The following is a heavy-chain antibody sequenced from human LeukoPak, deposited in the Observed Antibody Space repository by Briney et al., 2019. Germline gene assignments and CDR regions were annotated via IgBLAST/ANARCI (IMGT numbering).Heavy chain of an antibody. D-gene: IGHD3-10*01. V-gene: IGHV3-7*03. CDR1: GFTFSSYW. CDR2: IKQDGSEK. J-gene: IGHJ4*02. CDR3: ARGSLWFGELLSYFDY. Sequence: GGSLRLSCAASGFTFSSYWMSWVRQAPGKGLEWVANIKQDGSEKYYVDSVKGRFTISRDNAKNSLYLQMNSLGAEDTAVYYCARGSLWFGELLSYFDYWGQGTLVTVSS.